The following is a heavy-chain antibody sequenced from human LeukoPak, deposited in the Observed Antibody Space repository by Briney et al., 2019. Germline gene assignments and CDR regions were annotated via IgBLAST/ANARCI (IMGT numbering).Heavy chain of an antibody. CDR3: ARVLHAPYLIDS. J-gene: IGHJ4*02. Sequence: PSETLSLTCTVPDSSITSTYYWAWFRQPPGEGLEWIATVFRLQTVRTFNNPSLESRVTMSLAPSQNQSSLNLTSVAAADTALYFGARVLHAPYLIDSWGQGSLVTVSS. CDR2: VFRLQTVRT. V-gene: IGHV4-38-2*02. CDR1: DSSITSTYY. D-gene: IGHD2-8*01.